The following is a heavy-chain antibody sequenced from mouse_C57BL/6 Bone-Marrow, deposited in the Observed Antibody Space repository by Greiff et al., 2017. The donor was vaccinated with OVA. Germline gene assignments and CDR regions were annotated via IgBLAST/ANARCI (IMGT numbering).Heavy chain of an antibody. J-gene: IGHJ1*03. Sequence: VQLQQSGAELVRPGASVKLSCTASGFNIKDDYTHWVKQRPEQGLEWIGWIDPENGDTEYASKFQGKATITADTSSTTAYLQLSSLTSEDTAVYYCTTNGLYFDVWGTGTTVTVSS. CDR1: GFNIKDDY. V-gene: IGHV14-4*01. CDR3: TTNGLYFDV. CDR2: IDPENGDT. D-gene: IGHD2-2*01.